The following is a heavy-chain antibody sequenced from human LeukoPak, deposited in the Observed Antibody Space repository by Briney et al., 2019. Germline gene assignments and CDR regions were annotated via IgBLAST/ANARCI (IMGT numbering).Heavy chain of an antibody. Sequence: SETLSLTCTVSGVSIGSGTYYWGWIRQSPGKGMEWIGSIYYSGSTYYNPSLKSRVTISVDTSKNQFSLKLSSVTAADTAVYYCARVGNPLVTVFAWFDPWGQGTLVTVSS. V-gene: IGHV4-39*07. D-gene: IGHD3-3*01. CDR2: IYYSGST. CDR1: GVSIGSGTYY. J-gene: IGHJ5*02. CDR3: ARVGNPLVTVFAWFDP.